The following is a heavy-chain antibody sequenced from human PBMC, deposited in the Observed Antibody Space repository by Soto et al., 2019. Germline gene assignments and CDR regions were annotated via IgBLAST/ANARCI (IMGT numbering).Heavy chain of an antibody. CDR1: GFTFSSYA. CDR3: AKAEVVGATTLFFDS. V-gene: IGHV3-23*01. Sequence: GGSLRLSCAASGFTFSSYATSWVRQAPGKGLEWVSAISVGGGSTYYADSVKGRFTISRDNSKNTLYLQMNSLRAEDTAVYYCAKAEVVGATTLFFDSWGQGTLVTVSS. J-gene: IGHJ4*02. D-gene: IGHD1-26*01. CDR2: ISVGGGST.